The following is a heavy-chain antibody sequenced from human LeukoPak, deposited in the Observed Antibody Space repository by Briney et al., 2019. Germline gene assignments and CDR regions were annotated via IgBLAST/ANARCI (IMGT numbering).Heavy chain of an antibody. J-gene: IGHJ3*02. CDR3: AKDVGSTSTGAFDI. V-gene: IGHV3-9*01. CDR1: GFTFDDYA. CDR2: ISWNSGRI. Sequence: GRSLRLSCAASGFTFDDYAMHWVRQAPGKGLEWVSGISWNSGRIGYADSVKGRFTISRDNAKNSLYLQMNSLRAEDTALYYCAKDVGSTSTGAFDIWGQGTMVTVSS. D-gene: IGHD2-2*01.